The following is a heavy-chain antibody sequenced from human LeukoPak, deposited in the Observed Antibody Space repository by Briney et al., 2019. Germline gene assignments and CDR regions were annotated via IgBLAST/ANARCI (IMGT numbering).Heavy chain of an antibody. CDR2: ISYDGSNK. J-gene: IGHJ4*02. CDR1: GFTFSSYA. D-gene: IGHD2-15*01. CDR3: ARASGYCSGGSCYSIVGGYYFDY. Sequence: PGGSLRLSCAASGFTFSSYAMHWVRQAPGKGLEWVAVISYDGSNKYYADSVKGQFTISRDNSKNTLYLQMNSLRAEDTAVYYCARASGYCSGGSCYSIVGGYYFDYWGQGTLVTVSS. V-gene: IGHV3-30*04.